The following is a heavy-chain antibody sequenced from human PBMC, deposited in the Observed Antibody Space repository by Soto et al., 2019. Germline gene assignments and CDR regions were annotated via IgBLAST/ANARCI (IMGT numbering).Heavy chain of an antibody. CDR2: ISGSGGST. CDR3: AKEFIVVVIAALDY. Sequence: GKGLEWVSAISGSGGSTYYADSVKGRFTISRDNSKNTLYLQMNSLRAEDTAVYYCAKEFIVVVIAALDYWGQGTLVTVSS. J-gene: IGHJ4*02. V-gene: IGHV3-23*01. D-gene: IGHD2-21*01.